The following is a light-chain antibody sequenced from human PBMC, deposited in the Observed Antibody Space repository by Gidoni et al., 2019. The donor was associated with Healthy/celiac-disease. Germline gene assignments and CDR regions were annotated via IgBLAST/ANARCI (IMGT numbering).Light chain of an antibody. CDR1: QSVSSY. CDR2: DAS. J-gene: IGKJ3*01. CDR3: QQRFFT. V-gene: IGKV3-11*01. Sequence: EIVLTQSPATLSLSPGERATLSCRASQSVSSYLAWYQQKPGQAPRLLIYDASNRATGIPARFSGSGSGTDFTLTISSLEPEDFAVYYCQQRFFTFGLGTKVDIK.